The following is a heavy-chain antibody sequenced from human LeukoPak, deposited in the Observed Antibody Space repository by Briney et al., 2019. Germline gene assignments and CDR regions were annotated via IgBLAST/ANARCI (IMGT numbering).Heavy chain of an antibody. Sequence: SETLSLTCAVYGGSFSGYYWSWIRQPPGKGLEWIGEINHSGSTNYNPSLKSRVTISVDTSKNQFSLKLSSVTAADTAVYYCARSPSKAATGNWFDPLGQGTLVTVSP. CDR3: ARSPSKAATGNWFDP. CDR2: INHSGST. V-gene: IGHV4-34*01. D-gene: IGHD6-13*01. CDR1: GGSFSGYY. J-gene: IGHJ5*02.